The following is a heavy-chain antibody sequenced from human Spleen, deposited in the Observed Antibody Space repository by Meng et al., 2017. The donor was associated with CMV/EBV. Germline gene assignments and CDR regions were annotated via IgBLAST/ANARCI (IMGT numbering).Heavy chain of an antibody. CDR3: ARHRMAYCNETNCFGLYLDH. D-gene: IGHD2/OR15-2a*01. CDR2: IFPDDTDT. V-gene: IGHV5-51*01. Sequence: KVSCKGSPNSFTNYWIGWVRQMPGKGLEWMGIIFPDDTDTRYSPSFQGQVTISADKSSRTAYLTWSSLKASDTDIYYCARHRMAYCNETNCFGLYLDHWAQGTLVTVSS. J-gene: IGHJ4*02. CDR1: PNSFTNYW.